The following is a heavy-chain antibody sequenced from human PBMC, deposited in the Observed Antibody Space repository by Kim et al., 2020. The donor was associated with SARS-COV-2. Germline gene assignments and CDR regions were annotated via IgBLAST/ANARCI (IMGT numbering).Heavy chain of an antibody. CDR2: INPSGGST. D-gene: IGHD4-17*01. J-gene: IGHJ4*02. V-gene: IGHV1-46*01. CDR3: ARARTTVHYFDY. CDR1: GYTFTSYY. Sequence: ASVKVSCKASGYTFTSYYMHWVRQAPGQGLEWMAIINPSGGSTSYAQKFQGRVTMTRDTSTSTVYMELSSLRSEDTAVYYCARARTTVHYFDYWGQGTLVTVSS.